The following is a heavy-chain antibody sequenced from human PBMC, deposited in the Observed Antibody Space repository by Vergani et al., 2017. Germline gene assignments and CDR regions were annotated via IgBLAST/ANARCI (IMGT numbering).Heavy chain of an antibody. CDR3: AKDQVLYWGNWFDP. Sequence: DVQLLQSGGDLVQPGGSLKLSCVASGFTFSTHAMSWVRQTPGKGLEWVSTIKNDGGKSHYADFVKGRFAISRDNSKNTLYLQMNSLRAEDTAVYYCAKDQVLYWGNWFDPWGQGTLVTVSS. V-gene: IGHV3-23*01. CDR2: IKNDGGKS. CDR1: GFTFSTHA. D-gene: IGHD2-2*02. J-gene: IGHJ5*02.